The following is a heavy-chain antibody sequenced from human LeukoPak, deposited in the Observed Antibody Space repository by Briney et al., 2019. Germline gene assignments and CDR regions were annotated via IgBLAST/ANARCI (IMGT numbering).Heavy chain of an antibody. Sequence: GGSLRLSCASSGFTFSSYSMNWVRQAPGKGLVWVSRIKGDGSHTIYADSVKGRFTISRDNAKNTLYLQMKSLRAEDTAVYYCVRDWDHFDFDSWGLGTLVTVSS. CDR2: IKGDGSHT. V-gene: IGHV3-74*01. J-gene: IGHJ5*01. D-gene: IGHD3-9*01. CDR1: GFTFSSYS. CDR3: VRDWDHFDFDS.